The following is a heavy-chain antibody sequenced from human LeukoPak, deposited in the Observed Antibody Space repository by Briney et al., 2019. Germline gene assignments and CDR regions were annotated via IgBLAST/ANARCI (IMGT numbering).Heavy chain of an antibody. J-gene: IGHJ4*02. Sequence: SETLSLTCAVYGESSFSSYYWSWIRQTPEGALEWIGEINHSGYTNYNPSLKSRVTLSIDTSKNQFSLRVTSMTAADTAVYYCSRQVVGNDYWGQGTLVTVSS. D-gene: IGHD3-22*01. CDR1: GESSFSSYY. CDR3: SRQVVGNDY. V-gene: IGHV4-34*01. CDR2: INHSGYT.